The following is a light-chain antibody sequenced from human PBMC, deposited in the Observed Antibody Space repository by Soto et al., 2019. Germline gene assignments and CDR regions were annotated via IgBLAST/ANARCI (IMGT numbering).Light chain of an antibody. CDR3: QQRHQLRT. V-gene: IGKV3-11*01. J-gene: IGKJ4*01. Sequence: VLTQSPATLSLSPGERATLSCRASQSVSNYLDWYQQRPGQAPRLLIYHASTRATGIPARFSGSGSGTDFTLTISSLEPEDFAVYYCQQRHQLRTFGGGTKVEI. CDR1: QSVSNY. CDR2: HAS.